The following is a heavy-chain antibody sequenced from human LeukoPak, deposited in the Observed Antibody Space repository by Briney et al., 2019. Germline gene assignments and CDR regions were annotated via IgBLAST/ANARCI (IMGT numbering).Heavy chain of an antibody. V-gene: IGHV4-34*01. Sequence: SETPSLTCAVYGGSFSGYYWSWIRQPPGKGLEWIGEINHSGSTNYNPSLKSRVTISVDTSKNQFSLKLSSVTAADTAVYYCASATGSYLPRGYYFDYWGQGTLVTVSS. D-gene: IGHD1-26*01. J-gene: IGHJ4*02. CDR3: ASATGSYLPRGYYFDY. CDR2: INHSGST. CDR1: GGSFSGYY.